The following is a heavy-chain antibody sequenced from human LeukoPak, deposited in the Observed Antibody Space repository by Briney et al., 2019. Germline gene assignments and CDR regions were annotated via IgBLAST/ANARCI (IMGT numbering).Heavy chain of an antibody. Sequence: QPGGYLRLSCAASEFTSSSYAMSWVRRAPEKGLEWVSTISASGFTTYYADSVKGRFTISRDNSKNTLFLQMHSLRADGTAVYYCARYCSGGGCYSGFDFWGQGTMVTPSS. D-gene: IGHD2-15*01. V-gene: IGHV3-23*01. J-gene: IGHJ4*02. CDR2: ISASGFTT. CDR3: ARYCSGGGCYSGFDF. CDR1: EFTSSSYA.